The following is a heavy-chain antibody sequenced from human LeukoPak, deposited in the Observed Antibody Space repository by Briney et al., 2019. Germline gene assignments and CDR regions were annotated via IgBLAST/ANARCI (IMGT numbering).Heavy chain of an antibody. CDR1: GYSFTDYY. V-gene: IGHV1-2*02. D-gene: IGHD2-21*01. CDR3: ARADRLHGGPYLIGP. Sequence: ASAKVSCKTSGYSFTDYYMHWVRQAPGQGLEWMGWINPNSGGTSSAQKFQGRVTMTRDTSITTVYMEVSWLTSDDTAIYYCARADRLHGGPYLIGPWGQGTLVTVSS. J-gene: IGHJ5*02. CDR2: INPNSGGT.